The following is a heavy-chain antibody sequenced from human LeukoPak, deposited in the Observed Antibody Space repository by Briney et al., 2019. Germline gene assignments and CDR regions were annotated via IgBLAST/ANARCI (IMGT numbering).Heavy chain of an antibody. Sequence: PGGSLRLSCAASGFTFSSYSMNWVRQAPGKGLEWVSSISSSIIYIYYADSVKGRFTISRDNSKNTLYLQMNSLRAEDTAVYYCARSAGSAKYYYDNGGSYGGISWGQGTLVSVSS. CDR2: ISSSIIYI. CDR1: GFTFSSYS. CDR3: ARSAGSAKYYYDNGGSYGGIS. J-gene: IGHJ5*02. V-gene: IGHV3-21*01. D-gene: IGHD3-22*01.